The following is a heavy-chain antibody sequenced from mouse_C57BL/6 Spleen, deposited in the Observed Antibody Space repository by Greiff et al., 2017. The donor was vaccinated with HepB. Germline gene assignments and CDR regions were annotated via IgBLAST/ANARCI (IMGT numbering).Heavy chain of an antibody. CDR2: IHPNSGST. CDR3: ARDGFSYYFDY. D-gene: IGHD2-3*01. Sequence: QVQLKQSGAELVKPGASVKLSCKASGYTFTSYWMHWVKQRPGQGLEWIGMIHPNSGSTNYNEKFKSKATLTVDKSSSTAYMQLSSLTSEDSAVYYCARDGFSYYFDYWGQGTTLTVSS. CDR1: GYTFTSYW. J-gene: IGHJ2*01. V-gene: IGHV1-64*01.